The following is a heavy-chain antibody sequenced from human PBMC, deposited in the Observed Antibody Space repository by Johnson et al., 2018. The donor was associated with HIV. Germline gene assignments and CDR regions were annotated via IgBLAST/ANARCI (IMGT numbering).Heavy chain of an antibody. CDR2: ISYDGSHK. D-gene: IGHD3-22*01. Sequence: QVQLVESGGGVVQPGRSLRLSCAASRFTLSSYAMHWVRQAPGKGLEWVAAISYDGSHKYYGESVKGRFTISRDKSKNTLYLQMNSLRVEDTAVYYCAKDVGNYWPDSFDIWGQGTMVIVSS. CDR3: AKDVGNYWPDSFDI. J-gene: IGHJ3*02. V-gene: IGHV3-30*04. CDR1: RFTLSSYA.